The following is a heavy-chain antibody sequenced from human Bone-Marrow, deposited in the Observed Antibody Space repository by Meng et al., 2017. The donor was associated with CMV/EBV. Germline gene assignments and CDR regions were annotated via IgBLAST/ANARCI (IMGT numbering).Heavy chain of an antibody. CDR3: TKGVYGGTCYIEF. CDR1: GFKYDHYA. Sequence: GGSLRLCCAASGFKYDHYAIHWVRQVPGKSLEWVSGINWDCTAIDYADSVWGRFNSSRDNAKNAVYLQMNSLRPEDTALYYCTKGVYGGTCYIEFWGQGTLVTVSS. V-gene: IGHV3-9*01. J-gene: IGHJ4*02. CDR2: INWDCTAI. D-gene: IGHD3-16*01.